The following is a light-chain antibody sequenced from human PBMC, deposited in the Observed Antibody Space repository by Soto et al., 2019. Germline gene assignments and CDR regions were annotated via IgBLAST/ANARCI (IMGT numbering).Light chain of an antibody. J-gene: IGKJ1*01. Sequence: DIQVTQSPSTLSASVGDRVTITCGASQSIGTWLAWYQQKPGKALKLLIFDASTLESGVPSRFSGSGSGTDFTLTISSPQPDDFATYYCQQYSDSSGAFGQGTRVEIK. V-gene: IGKV1-5*01. CDR1: QSIGTW. CDR2: DAS. CDR3: QQYSDSSGA.